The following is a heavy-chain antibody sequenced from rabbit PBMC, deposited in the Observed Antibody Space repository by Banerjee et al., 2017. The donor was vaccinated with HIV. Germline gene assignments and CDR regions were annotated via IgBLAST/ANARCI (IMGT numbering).Heavy chain of an antibody. D-gene: IGHD4-1*01. CDR2: IDVSSGST. V-gene: IGHV1S40*01. Sequence: QSLEESGGDLVKPGASLTLTCTASGFSFSGSYWICWVRQAPGEGLEWIACIDVSSGSTHYASWAKGRFTISKTSSTTVTLQMTSLTAADTATYFCARDSAGREDFNLWGQGTLVTVS. CDR1: GFSFSGSYW. CDR3: ARDSAGREDFNL. J-gene: IGHJ4*01.